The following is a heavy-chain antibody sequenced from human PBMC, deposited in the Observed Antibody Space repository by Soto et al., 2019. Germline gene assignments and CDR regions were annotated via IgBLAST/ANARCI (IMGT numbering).Heavy chain of an antibody. CDR2: IIPIFGTA. CDR1: GGTFSSYA. Sequence: SVKVSCKASGGTFSSYAISWVRQAPGQGLEWMGGIIPIFGTANYAQKFQGRVTITADESTSTAYMELSSLRSEDTAVYYCARDRYCSGGSCYLGTFPEFDYWGQGTLVTVSS. V-gene: IGHV1-69*13. CDR3: ARDRYCSGGSCYLGTFPEFDY. D-gene: IGHD2-15*01. J-gene: IGHJ4*02.